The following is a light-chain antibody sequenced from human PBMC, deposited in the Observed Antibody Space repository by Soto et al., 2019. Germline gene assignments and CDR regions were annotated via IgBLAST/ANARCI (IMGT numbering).Light chain of an antibody. V-gene: IGKV3-20*01. CDR1: QSVSSSY. CDR3: QQYGSFPWT. CDR2: GAS. Sequence: EIVLTQSPVPLSLSPGERATLSCRASQSVSSSYLAWYQQKPGQAPRLLIYGASSRATGIPDRFSGSGSGTDFTLTISRLEPEDFAVYYCQQYGSFPWTFGQGTKVDIK. J-gene: IGKJ1*01.